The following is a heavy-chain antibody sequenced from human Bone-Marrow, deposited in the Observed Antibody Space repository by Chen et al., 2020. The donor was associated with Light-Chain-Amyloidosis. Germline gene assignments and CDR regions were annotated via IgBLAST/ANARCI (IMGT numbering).Heavy chain of an antibody. J-gene: IGHJ4*02. CDR3: ARRRDGYNFDY. CDR2: IYPDDSDA. V-gene: IGHV5-51*01. D-gene: IGHD5-12*01. Sequence: VQLVQSXXXXKKPGASVKVSCKASGYTFTSYAMHWVRQMPGKGLEWMGVIYPDDSDARYSPSFEGQVTISADKSITTAXXXWRXLKASDTAMYYCARRRDGYNFDYWGQGTLVTVSS. CDR1: GYTFTSYA.